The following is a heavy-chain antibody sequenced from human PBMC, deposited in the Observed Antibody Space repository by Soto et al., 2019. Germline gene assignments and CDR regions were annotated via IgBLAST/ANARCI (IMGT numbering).Heavy chain of an antibody. CDR2: IYYSGST. J-gene: IGHJ4*02. CDR3: ARWGTWEPSIYYFDY. V-gene: IGHV4-39*01. CDR1: GGSISSSSYY. Sequence: SETLSLTCTVSGGSISSSSYYWGWIRQPPGKGLEWIGSIYYSGSTYYNPSLKSRVTISVDTSKNQFSLKLSSVTAADTAVYYCARWGTWEPSIYYFDYWGQGTLVT. D-gene: IGHD1-26*01.